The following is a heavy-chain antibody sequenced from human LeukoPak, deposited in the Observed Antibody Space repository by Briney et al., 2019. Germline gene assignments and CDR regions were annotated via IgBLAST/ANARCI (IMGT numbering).Heavy chain of an antibody. CDR1: GYTFTSYD. V-gene: IGHV1-8*03. CDR3: ARFFAGDYVVAFDI. CDR2: MNSNSGNT. J-gene: IGHJ3*02. Sequence: ASVKVSCKASGYTFTSYDINGVRQATGQGLEWMGWMNSNSGNTGYAQKFHGRVTITRKTSISTAYMELSSLRSEDTAVYYCARFFAGDYVVAFDIWGQGTMVTVAS. D-gene: IGHD4-17*01.